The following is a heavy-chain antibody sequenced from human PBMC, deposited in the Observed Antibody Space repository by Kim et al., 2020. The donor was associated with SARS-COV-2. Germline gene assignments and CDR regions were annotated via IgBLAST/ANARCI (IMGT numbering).Heavy chain of an antibody. CDR3: ASEDCSDSTRYY. CDR2: ISTSSYR. D-gene: IGHD2-2*01. J-gene: IGHJ4*02. Sequence: GGSLRLSCAASGFAFSSFNMNWVRQAPGKGLEWVSSISTSSYRFYADSVKGRFTISRDNAQNLLYLQMNSLRAEDTAIYYCASEDCSDSTRYYWGQGALVTVSS. V-gene: IGHV3-21*01. CDR1: GFAFSSFN.